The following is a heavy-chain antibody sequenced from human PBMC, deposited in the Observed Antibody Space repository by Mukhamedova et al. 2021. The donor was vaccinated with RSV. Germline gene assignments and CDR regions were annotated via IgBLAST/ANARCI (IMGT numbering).Heavy chain of an antibody. V-gene: IGHV1-46*01. Sequence: PSGGSTSYAQKFQGRVTMTRDTSTSTVYMELSSLRSEDTAVYYCARVFKLYSSGYSPLGYWGQGTLVTVSS. D-gene: IGHD3-22*01. CDR3: ARVFKLYSSGYSPLGY. J-gene: IGHJ4*02. CDR2: PSGGST.